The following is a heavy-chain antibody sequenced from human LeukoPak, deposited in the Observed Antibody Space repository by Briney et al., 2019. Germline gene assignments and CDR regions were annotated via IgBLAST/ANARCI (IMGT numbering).Heavy chain of an antibody. CDR1: GFTFSDHY. Sequence: GGSLRLSCAASGFTFSDHYMSWIRQAPGKGLEWVSYDSTSSSYTNYADSVKGRFTISRDNAKNSLYLQLNSLRAEDTAVYYCAGQYCTSTSCYAIFDYWGQGALVTVSS. CDR3: AGQYCTSTSCYAIFDY. CDR2: DSTSSSYT. J-gene: IGHJ4*02. V-gene: IGHV3-11*03. D-gene: IGHD2-2*01.